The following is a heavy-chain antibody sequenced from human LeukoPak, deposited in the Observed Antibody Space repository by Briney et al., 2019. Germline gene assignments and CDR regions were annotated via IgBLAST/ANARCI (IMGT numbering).Heavy chain of an antibody. CDR3: AKDTRMGSYSTFGAFDI. D-gene: IGHD1-26*01. V-gene: IGHV3-9*03. CDR1: GFTFDDYA. J-gene: IGHJ3*02. Sequence: GGSLRLSCAVSGFTFDDYAMHWVRQVPGKGLEWVSGINWNSDSIGYADSVKGRFTTSRDNAKNSLYLQMNSLRAEDMALYYCAKDTRMGSYSTFGAFDIWGQGTMVTVSS. CDR2: INWNSDSI.